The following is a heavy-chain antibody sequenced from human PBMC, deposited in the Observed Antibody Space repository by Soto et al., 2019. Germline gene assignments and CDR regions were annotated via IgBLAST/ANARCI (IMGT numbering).Heavy chain of an antibody. Sequence: ASVKVSCQASGYTFTTFGINWVRQAPGQGLEWMGWITPYNGNTNYAQKFQGRVTLTTDTSTRTAYMELRSLRDDDTAMYYCARDSVRSGSYAGYWGQGALVTVSS. V-gene: IGHV1-18*01. D-gene: IGHD1-26*01. J-gene: IGHJ4*02. CDR2: ITPYNGNT. CDR1: GYTFTTFG. CDR3: ARDSVRSGSYAGY.